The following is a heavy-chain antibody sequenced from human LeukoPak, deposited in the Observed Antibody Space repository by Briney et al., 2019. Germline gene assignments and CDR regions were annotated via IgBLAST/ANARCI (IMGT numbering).Heavy chain of an antibody. V-gene: IGHV1-24*01. J-gene: IGHJ5*02. CDR2: FDPEDGET. Sequence: ASVKVSCKVSGYTLTELSMHWVRQAPGKGLEWMGGFDPEDGETIYAQKFQGRVTMTEDTSTDTAYMELSSLRSEDTAVYYCARDGGWYQLLRRYNWFDPWGQGTLVTVSS. CDR3: ARDGGWYQLLRRYNWFDP. D-gene: IGHD2-2*01. CDR1: GYTLTELS.